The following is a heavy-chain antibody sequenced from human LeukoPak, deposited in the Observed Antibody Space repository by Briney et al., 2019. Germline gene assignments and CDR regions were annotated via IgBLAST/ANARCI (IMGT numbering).Heavy chain of an antibody. D-gene: IGHD2-15*01. J-gene: IGHJ6*03. V-gene: IGHV1-18*01. CDR3: ARGYCSGGSCYSYYYYNYMDV. Sequence: GASVKVSCKASGYTFTSYGISWVRQAPGQGLEWMGWISAYNGNTNYAQKLQGRVTMTTDTSTSTAYMELRSLRSDDTAVYYCARGYCSGGSCYSYYYYNYMDVWAKGPRSPSP. CDR1: GYTFTSYG. CDR2: ISAYNGNT.